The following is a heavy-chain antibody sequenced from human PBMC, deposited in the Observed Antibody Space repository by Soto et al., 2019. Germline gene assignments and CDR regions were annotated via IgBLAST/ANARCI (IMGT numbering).Heavy chain of an antibody. Sequence: QVQLQETGPGLVKPSQTLSLTCTVSGGSISSGNYSGSTYYSTSLKSRVTISVDTSKSQFSLNLSFVTAADTAVYYCATMGTPATGLYFFDYWGQGSLVTVSS. D-gene: IGHD2-15*01. V-gene: IGHV4-59*06. J-gene: IGHJ4*02. CDR2: NYSGST. CDR1: G. CDR3: ATMGTPATGLYFFDY.